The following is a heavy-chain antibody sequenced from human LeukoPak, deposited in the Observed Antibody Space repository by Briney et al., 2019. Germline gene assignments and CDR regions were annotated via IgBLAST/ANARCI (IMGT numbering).Heavy chain of an antibody. CDR1: GGSISSYG. J-gene: IGHJ4*02. CDR3: ARVGYSGYDIDY. Sequence: SETLAIPCTVSGGSISSYGWSWIRQPPGKGLEWIGYIYYSGSTKYNPSLKSRVTISVDTSKNQFSLKLSSVTAADTAVYYCARVGYSGYDIDYWGQGTLVTVSS. V-gene: IGHV4-59*01. D-gene: IGHD5-12*01. CDR2: IYYSGST.